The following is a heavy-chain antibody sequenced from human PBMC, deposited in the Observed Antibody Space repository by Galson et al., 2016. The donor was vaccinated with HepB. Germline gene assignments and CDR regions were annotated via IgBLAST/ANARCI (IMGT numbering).Heavy chain of an antibody. CDR3: STYPPSTSRTWFDP. CDR1: GYTFTTYP. Sequence: SVKVSCKGSGYTFTTYPIIWVRQAPGQGLEYMGWIKTNTGSPTYAQGFTGRFVFSLYTSASTAYLEITILQTEDTAVYFCSTYPPSTSRTWFDPWGQGTLVTVSS. D-gene: IGHD2-2*01. V-gene: IGHV7-4-1*02. CDR2: IKTNTGSP. J-gene: IGHJ5*02.